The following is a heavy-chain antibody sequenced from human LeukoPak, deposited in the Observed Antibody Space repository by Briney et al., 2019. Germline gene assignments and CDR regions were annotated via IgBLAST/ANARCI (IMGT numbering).Heavy chain of an antibody. Sequence: GGSLRLSCAASGFTFSSYSMNWVRQAPGKGLEWVSYISSSSSTIYYADSVKGRFTISRDNTKNSLYLQMNSLRAEDTAVYYCARDTHYCSSTSCYPEVFDYWGQGTLVTVSS. J-gene: IGHJ4*02. CDR2: ISSSSSTI. CDR3: ARDTHYCSSTSCYPEVFDY. D-gene: IGHD2-2*01. CDR1: GFTFSSYS. V-gene: IGHV3-48*04.